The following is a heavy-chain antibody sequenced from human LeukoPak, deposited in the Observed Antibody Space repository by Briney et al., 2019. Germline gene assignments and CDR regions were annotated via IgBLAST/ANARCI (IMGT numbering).Heavy chain of an antibody. V-gene: IGHV3-48*03. Sequence: GGSLRLSCAASGFTFSSYEMNWVRQAPGEGLEWVSYISSSGSTIYYADSVRGRFTISRDNAKNSLYLQINSLRAEDTAVYYCARELLYSYLDVWGKGTTVTVSS. CDR2: ISSSGSTI. J-gene: IGHJ6*03. CDR3: ARELLYSYLDV. CDR1: GFTFSSYE. D-gene: IGHD3-3*01.